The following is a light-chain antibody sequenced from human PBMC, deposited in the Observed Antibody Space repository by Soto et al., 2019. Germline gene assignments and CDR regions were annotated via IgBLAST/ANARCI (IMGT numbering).Light chain of an antibody. CDR3: QQYGSSGT. V-gene: IGKV3-20*01. Sequence: SVLTQSPVTLSLSAGESATLSCRASQSVSNNYLAWYQQKPGQAPRLLIYGASNRATGIPDRFSGSGSGTDFNLTISILEPEEFAVYYCQQYGSSGTFGQGTKVDIK. CDR2: GAS. J-gene: IGKJ1*01. CDR1: QSVSNNY.